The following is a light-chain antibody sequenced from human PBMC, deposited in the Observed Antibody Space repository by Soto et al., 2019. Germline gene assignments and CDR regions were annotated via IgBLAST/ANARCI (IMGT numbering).Light chain of an antibody. V-gene: IGKV1-39*01. CDR2: AAS. Sequence: DIQMTQSPSSLSASVGDRVTITCRASQSITTHLNWYQQKPGKAPNLLIYAASSLQSGVPSRFSGSGSGTDFTLTISSLQPEDFATYYCKQSYSNSRTFGQGTKLESK. CDR3: KQSYSNSRT. J-gene: IGKJ2*01. CDR1: QSITTH.